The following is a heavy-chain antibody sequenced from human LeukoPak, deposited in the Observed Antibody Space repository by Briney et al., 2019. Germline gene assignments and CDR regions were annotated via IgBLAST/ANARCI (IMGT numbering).Heavy chain of an antibody. CDR2: IRQDGSEK. J-gene: IGHJ4*02. D-gene: IGHD3-22*01. CDR1: EFTFSTYW. Sequence: GGSLRLSCAASEFTFSTYWMSWVRQAPGKGLEWVATIRQDGSEKHYVDSVKGRFTISRDNARNSLYLQMNSLRAEDTAVYYCAIDSSGYTVSFDYWGQGTLVTVSS. V-gene: IGHV3-7*03. CDR3: AIDSSGYTVSFDY.